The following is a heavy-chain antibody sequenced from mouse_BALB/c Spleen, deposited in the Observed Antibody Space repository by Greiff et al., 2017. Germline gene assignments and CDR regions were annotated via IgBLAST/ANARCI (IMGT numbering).Heavy chain of an antibody. CDR1: GYTFTSYV. V-gene: IGHV1-14*01. D-gene: IGHD1-1*01. CDR2: INPYNDGT. Sequence: VQLQQSGPELVKPGASVKMSCKASGYTFTSYVMHWVKQKPGQGLEWIGYINPYNDGTKYNEKFKGKATLTSDKSSSTAYMELSSLTSEDSAVYYCARDPLFITTVVEAMDYWGQGTSVTVSS. J-gene: IGHJ4*01. CDR3: ARDPLFITTVVEAMDY.